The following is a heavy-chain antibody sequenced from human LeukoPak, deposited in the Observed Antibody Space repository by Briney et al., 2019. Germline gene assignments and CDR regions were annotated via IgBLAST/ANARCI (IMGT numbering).Heavy chain of an antibody. J-gene: IGHJ3*02. V-gene: IGHV4-61*02. CDR3: ASDGRDTAMVWAAFDI. CDR2: IYSTGST. CDR1: GGSISSGGHY. Sequence: SQTLSLTCTVSGGSISSGGHYWSWIRQPAGKGLEYLGRIYSTGSTNYNPSLRSRVTISVDTSKNHFSLKLSSVTAADTVVYYCASDGRDTAMVWAAFDIWGQGTMVTVSS. D-gene: IGHD5-18*01.